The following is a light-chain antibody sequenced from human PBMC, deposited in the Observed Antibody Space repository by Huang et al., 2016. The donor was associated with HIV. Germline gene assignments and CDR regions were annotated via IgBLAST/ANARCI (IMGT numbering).Light chain of an antibody. CDR3: QQTYTGVT. Sequence: DIQMTQSPSSLSASVGDRVTITCRASQSINTYLNWCQQKPGKAPKVLISAASPLQSGVPSRFSVGGAGTHFTLTITSLQPEDFATYYCQQTYTGVTFGQGTKVEIK. V-gene: IGKV1-39*01. CDR1: QSINTY. CDR2: AAS. J-gene: IGKJ1*01.